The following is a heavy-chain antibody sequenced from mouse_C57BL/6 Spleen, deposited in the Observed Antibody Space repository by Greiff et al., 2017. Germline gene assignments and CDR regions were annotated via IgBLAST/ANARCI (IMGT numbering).Heavy chain of an antibody. V-gene: IGHV1-55*01. Sequence: QVQLQQSGAELVKPGASVKMSCKASGYTFTSYWITWVKQRPGQGLAWIGDIYPGSGSTNYNEKFKSKATLTVDTSSSTAYMQLSSLTSEDSAVYYCAKFNSDYYVDYWGQGTTLTGSS. CDR1: GYTFTSYW. J-gene: IGHJ2*01. CDR3: AKFNSDYYVDY. CDR2: IYPGSGST. D-gene: IGHD2-12*01.